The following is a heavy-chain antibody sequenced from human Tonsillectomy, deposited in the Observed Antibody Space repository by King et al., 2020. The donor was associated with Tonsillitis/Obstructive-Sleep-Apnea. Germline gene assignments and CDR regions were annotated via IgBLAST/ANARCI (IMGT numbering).Heavy chain of an antibody. J-gene: IGHJ4*02. CDR2: IWYDGSNK. Sequence: VQLVESGGGVVQPGRSLRLSCAASGFTFSDYSMYWVRQAPGKGLEWVAVIWYDGSNKYSADSVKGRLTISRDNSKNTLYLQMNNLRADDTAVYYCARDQALGYCSSTSCSQIDYWGQGTLVTVSS. D-gene: IGHD2-2*01. CDR3: ARDQALGYCSSTSCSQIDY. V-gene: IGHV3-33*01. CDR1: GFTFSDYS.